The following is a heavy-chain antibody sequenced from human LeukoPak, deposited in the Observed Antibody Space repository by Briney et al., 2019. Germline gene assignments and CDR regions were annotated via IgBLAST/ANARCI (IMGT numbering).Heavy chain of an antibody. CDR2: IDSRSSTI. V-gene: IGHV3-48*03. CDR1: GFSFSRYE. Sequence: PGGSLRLSCATSGFSFSRYEMNWVRQAPGKGLEWVAYIDSRSSTIYYADSMKGRFTISRDNAKNTLYLQMNSLRAEDTAVYYCARARYLDYWGQGTLVTVSS. D-gene: IGHD3-9*01. J-gene: IGHJ4*02. CDR3: ARARYLDY.